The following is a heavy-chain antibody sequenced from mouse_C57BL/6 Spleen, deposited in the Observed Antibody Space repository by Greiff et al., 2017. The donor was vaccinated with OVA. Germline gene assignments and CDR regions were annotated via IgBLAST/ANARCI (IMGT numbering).Heavy chain of an antibody. CDR2: INPSNGGT. Sequence: VQLQQPGTELVKPGASVKLSCKASGYTFTSYWMHWVKQRPGQGLEWIGNINPSNGGTNYNEKFKSKATLTVDKYSSTAYMLLSSLTSDDSAVYYCAREKGYYDAMDYWGQGTSVTVSS. CDR1: GYTFTSYW. J-gene: IGHJ4*01. D-gene: IGHD2-2*01. CDR3: AREKGYYDAMDY. V-gene: IGHV1-53*01.